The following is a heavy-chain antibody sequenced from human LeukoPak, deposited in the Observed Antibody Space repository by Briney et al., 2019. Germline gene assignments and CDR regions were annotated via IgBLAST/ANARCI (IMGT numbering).Heavy chain of an antibody. CDR1: GYTFTGYY. V-gene: IGHV1-2*02. D-gene: IGHD3-10*01. CDR3: ARGNYYGSEDN. J-gene: IGHJ4*02. Sequence: ASVKVSCKASGYTFTGYYIHWVRQAPGQGLEWMGWINPNSGGTNYAQKFQGRATMTRDTSNSTAYMELSRLRSDDTAVYYCARGNYYGSEDNWGQGTLVTVPS. CDR2: INPNSGGT.